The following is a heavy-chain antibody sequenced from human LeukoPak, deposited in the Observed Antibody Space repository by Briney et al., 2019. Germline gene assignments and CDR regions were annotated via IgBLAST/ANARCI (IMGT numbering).Heavy chain of an antibody. V-gene: IGHV3-30*18. CDR3: AKDFRFDVASGNAANDY. D-gene: IGHD4-23*01. CDR2: VSFDSNNL. CDR1: GFTFSTYG. J-gene: IGHJ4*02. Sequence: PGGSLRLSCAASGFTFSTYGMHWVRQAPGKGLEWVAVVSFDSNNLYYADSVRGRFTISRDNSKNTLYLQMNSLRGEDTAVYYCAKDFRFDVASGNAANDYWGQGTLVTVSS.